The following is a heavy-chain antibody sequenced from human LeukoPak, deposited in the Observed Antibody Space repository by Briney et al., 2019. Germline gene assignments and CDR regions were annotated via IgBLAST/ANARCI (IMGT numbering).Heavy chain of an antibody. CDR1: GYSISSGSY. D-gene: IGHD3-3*01. J-gene: IGHJ6*03. V-gene: IGHV4-38-2*02. CDR2: IYHSGNT. Sequence: PSETLSLTCTVSGYSISSGSYWGWIRQPPGKGLEWIGTIYHSGNTYYNPSLKSRVTISVDTSKNQFSLKLSSVTAADTAVYYCARDRHTTYYDFWSGYSNTLYYYYYYMDVWGKGTTVTVSS. CDR3: ARDRHTTYYDFWSGYSNTLYYYYYYMDV.